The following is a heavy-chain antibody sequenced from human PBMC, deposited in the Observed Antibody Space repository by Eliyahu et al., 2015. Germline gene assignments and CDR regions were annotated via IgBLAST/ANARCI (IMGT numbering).Heavy chain of an antibody. CDR3: ARGPYGDPLGY. V-gene: IGHV1-69*01. Sequence: EVKKPGSSVKVSCKASGGILRXXSISXVRQAXGQGLEWMGGIXMFGTENYAQKFQGRVTITADDSTYTTYMELSGLRSEDTAVYYCARGPYGDPLGYWGQGTLVIVSS. CDR2: IXMFGTE. D-gene: IGHD4-17*01. J-gene: IGHJ4*02. CDR1: GGILRXXS.